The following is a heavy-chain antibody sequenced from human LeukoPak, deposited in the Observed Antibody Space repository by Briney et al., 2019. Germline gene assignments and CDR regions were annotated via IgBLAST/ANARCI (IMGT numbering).Heavy chain of an antibody. J-gene: IGHJ4*02. D-gene: IGHD5-12*01. CDR2: INPSGGST. CDR1: GYTFTSYY. Sequence: GASVKVSCKASGYTFTSYYMHWVRQAPGQGLEWMGIINPSGGSTSYAQKFQGRVTMTRDTSTRTVYMELSSLRSEDTAVYYCARDRYSGYDFGYWGQGTLVTVSS. V-gene: IGHV1-46*01. CDR3: ARDRYSGYDFGY.